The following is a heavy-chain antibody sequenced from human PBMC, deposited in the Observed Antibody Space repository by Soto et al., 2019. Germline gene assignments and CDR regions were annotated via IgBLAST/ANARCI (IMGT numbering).Heavy chain of an antibody. Sequence: GGSLRLSCAASGFTFSSYGMHWARQAPGKGLEWVAVIWYDGSNKYYADSVKGRFTISRDNSKNTLYLQMNSLRAEDTAVYYCARARGAVPSGYYYYYMDVWGKGTTVTVSS. J-gene: IGHJ6*03. V-gene: IGHV3-33*01. CDR2: IWYDGSNK. CDR3: ARARGAVPSGYYYYYMDV. D-gene: IGHD3-16*01. CDR1: GFTFSSYG.